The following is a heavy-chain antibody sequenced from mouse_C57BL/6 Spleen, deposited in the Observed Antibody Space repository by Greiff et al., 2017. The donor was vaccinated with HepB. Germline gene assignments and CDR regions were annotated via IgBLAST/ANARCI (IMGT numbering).Heavy chain of an antibody. V-gene: IGHV1-64*01. CDR1: GYTFTSYW. CDR2: IHPNSGST. D-gene: IGHD2-4*01. J-gene: IGHJ2*01. CDR3: ARGGIYYEYDSYY. Sequence: QVQLQQPGAELVKPGASVKLSCKASGYTFTSYWMHWVKQRPGQGLEWIGMIHPNSGSTNYNEKFKSKATLTVDKSSSTAYMQLSSLTSEDSAVYYCARGGIYYEYDSYYWGQGTTLTVSS.